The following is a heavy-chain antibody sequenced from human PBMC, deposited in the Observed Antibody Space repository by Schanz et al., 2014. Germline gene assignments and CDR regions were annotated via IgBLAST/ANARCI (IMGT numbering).Heavy chain of an antibody. J-gene: IGHJ6*02. D-gene: IGHD1-1*01. Sequence: EVRLVESGGGLVQPGGSLRLSCAASGFTFYNYAMTWVRQAPGKGMEWVSAISSTGGRTYYADSVKGRFTISRDNYKNKLSLLVNSLRGEDTATYYCAKAFRTTKYYGMDVWGQGTTVTVS. CDR3: AKAFRTTKYYGMDV. V-gene: IGHV3-23*04. CDR2: ISSTGGRT. CDR1: GFTFYNYA.